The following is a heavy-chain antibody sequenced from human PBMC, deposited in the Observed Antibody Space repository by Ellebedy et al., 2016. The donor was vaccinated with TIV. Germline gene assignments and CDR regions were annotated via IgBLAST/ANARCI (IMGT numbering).Heavy chain of an antibody. V-gene: IGHV3-48*04. CDR1: GFTFSNYG. CDR2: ISDGGSTM. J-gene: IGHJ6*02. D-gene: IGHD6-13*01. CDR3: ARTVDKLSIAAAGNHYGMDV. Sequence: GGSLRLSCAASGFTFSNYGLTWIRQAPGKGLEWVSYISDGGSTMYYADSVKGRFTISRDNAKNSLYLQMNSLRAEDTALYYCARTVDKLSIAAAGNHYGMDVWGQGTTVTVSS.